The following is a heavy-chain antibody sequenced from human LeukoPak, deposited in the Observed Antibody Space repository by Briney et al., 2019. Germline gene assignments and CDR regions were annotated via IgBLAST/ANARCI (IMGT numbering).Heavy chain of an antibody. CDR3: ARGEPYSSSWLDY. CDR1: GGTFSSYA. Sequence: SVKVSCKASGGTFSSYAISWVRQAPGQGLEWMGGIIPIFGTANYAQKFQGRITITADKSTSTAYMELSSLRSEDTAVYYCARGEPYSSSWLDYWGQGTLVTVSS. V-gene: IGHV1-69*06. CDR2: IIPIFGTA. J-gene: IGHJ4*02. D-gene: IGHD6-13*01.